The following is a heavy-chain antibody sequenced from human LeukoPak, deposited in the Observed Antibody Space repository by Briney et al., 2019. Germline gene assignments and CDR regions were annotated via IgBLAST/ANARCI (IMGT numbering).Heavy chain of an antibody. CDR2: IIPIFGTA. Sequence: ASVKVSCKASGGTFSSYAISWVRQAPGQGLEWMEGIIPIFGTANYAQKFQGRVTITADESTSTAYMELSSLRSEDTAVYYCARVSSSTSWSVYYYYGMDVWGQGTTVTVSS. J-gene: IGHJ6*02. D-gene: IGHD2-2*01. CDR1: GGTFSSYA. V-gene: IGHV1-69*13. CDR3: ARVSSSTSWSVYYYYGMDV.